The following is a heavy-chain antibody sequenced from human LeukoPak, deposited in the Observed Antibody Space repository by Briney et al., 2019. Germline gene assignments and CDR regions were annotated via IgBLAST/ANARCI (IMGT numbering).Heavy chain of an antibody. J-gene: IGHJ4*02. CDR1: GFTFNSYN. CDR2: ISTSSTTI. CDR3: ARVSGPTGGY. D-gene: IGHD5-12*01. Sequence: GGSLRLSCAASGFTFNSYNMNWVRQAPGKGLEWVSYISTSSTTIYYADSVKGRFTISRDNAKNSLYLQMTSLRDEDTAVYYCARVSGPTGGYWGQGTLVTVSS. V-gene: IGHV3-48*02.